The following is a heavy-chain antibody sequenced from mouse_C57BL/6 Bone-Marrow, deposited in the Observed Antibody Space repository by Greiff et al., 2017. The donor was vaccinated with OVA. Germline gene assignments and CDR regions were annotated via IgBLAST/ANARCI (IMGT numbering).Heavy chain of an antibody. Sequence: QVQLQQPGAELVKPGASVKLSCKASGYTFTSYWMQWVKQRPGQGLEWIGEIDPSDSYTNYNQKFKGKATLTVDTSSSTAYMQLSSLTSEDSAVYYCARPCSSPHWYFDVWGTGTTVTVSS. CDR2: IDPSDSYT. V-gene: IGHV1-50*01. CDR3: ARPCSSPHWYFDV. J-gene: IGHJ1*03. CDR1: GYTFTSYW. D-gene: IGHD1-1*01.